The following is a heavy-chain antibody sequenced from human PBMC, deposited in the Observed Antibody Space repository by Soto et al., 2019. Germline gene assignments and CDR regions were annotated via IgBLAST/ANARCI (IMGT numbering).Heavy chain of an antibody. CDR1: GFTFSSYT. D-gene: IGHD6-19*01. CDR3: ARDRDQQWSPLAY. Sequence: EVQLVESGGGLVKPGGSLRLSCAASGFTFSSYTMNWVRQAPGTGLEWVASITSYSSYINYADSVKGRFTISRDNAKNSMYLQMNSLRVEDTAVYYCARDRDQQWSPLAYWVQGTLVTVSS. V-gene: IGHV3-21*01. CDR2: ITSYSSYI. J-gene: IGHJ4*02.